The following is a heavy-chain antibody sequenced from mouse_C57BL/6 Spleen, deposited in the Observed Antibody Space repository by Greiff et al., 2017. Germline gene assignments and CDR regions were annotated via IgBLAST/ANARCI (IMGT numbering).Heavy chain of an antibody. V-gene: IGHV1-55*01. CDR2: IYPGSGST. CDR3: ARSGDGYYAFAY. Sequence: QVQLQQPGAELVKPGASVKMSCKASGYTFTSYWITWVKQRPGQGLEWIGDIYPGSGSTNYNEKFTSKATLTVDTSSSTAYMQLSSLTSEDSAVYYCARSGDGYYAFAYWGQGTLVTVSA. D-gene: IGHD2-3*01. CDR1: GYTFTSYW. J-gene: IGHJ3*01.